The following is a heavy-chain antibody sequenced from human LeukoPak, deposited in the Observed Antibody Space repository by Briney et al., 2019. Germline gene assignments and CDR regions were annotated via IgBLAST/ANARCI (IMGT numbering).Heavy chain of an antibody. J-gene: IGHJ5*02. V-gene: IGHV4-61*08. CDR1: GCSISSGGYS. D-gene: IGHD3-22*01. Sequence: PSETLSLTCAVSGCSISSGGYSWSWIRQPPGKGLEWIGYIYYSGSTNYNPSLKSRVTISVDTSKNQFSLKLSSVTAADTAVYYCARANRGYYDSSGYSPWFDPWGQGTLVTVSS. CDR3: ARANRGYYDSSGYSPWFDP. CDR2: IYYSGST.